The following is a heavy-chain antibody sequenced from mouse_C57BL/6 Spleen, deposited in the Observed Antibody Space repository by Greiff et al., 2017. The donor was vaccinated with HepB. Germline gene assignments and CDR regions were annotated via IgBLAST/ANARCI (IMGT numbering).Heavy chain of an antibody. D-gene: IGHD2-2*01. J-gene: IGHJ1*03. V-gene: IGHV1-22*01. CDR2: INPNNGGT. Sequence: EVQLQQSGPELVKPGASVKMSCKASGYTFTDYNMHWVKQSHGKSLEWIGYINPNNGGTSYNQKFKGKATLTVNKSSSTAYMELRSLTSEDSAVYYCARGGVTDWYFDVWGTGTTVTVSS. CDR3: ARGGVTDWYFDV. CDR1: GYTFTDYN.